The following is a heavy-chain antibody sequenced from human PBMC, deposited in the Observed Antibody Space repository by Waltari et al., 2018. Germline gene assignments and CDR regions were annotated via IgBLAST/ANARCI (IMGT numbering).Heavy chain of an antibody. CDR1: GDTANPYG. Sequence: QVQLVQSGAEVKKPGSSLRVSCKIIGDTANPYGINWVRQAPGEGLEWMGGTVPIYGAENYAENFQDRVTFTADESTNTAYMELHRLTSDDTAVYYCAREFGGDWLRGYFDSWGQGTPITVSS. V-gene: IGHV1-69*13. CDR3: AREFGGDWLRGYFDS. D-gene: IGHD3-9*01. CDR2: TVPIYGAE. J-gene: IGHJ4*03.